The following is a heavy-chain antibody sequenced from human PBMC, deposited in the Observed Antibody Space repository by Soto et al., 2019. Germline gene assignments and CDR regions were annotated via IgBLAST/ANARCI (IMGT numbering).Heavy chain of an antibody. D-gene: IGHD3-16*02. Sequence: GASVKVSCKASGYTFTGYYMHWVRQAPGQGLEWMGWINPNSGGTNYAQKFQGWVTMTRDTSISTAYMELSRLRSDDTAVYYCARDREYYDYIWGSYRYTVAFDIWGQGTMVTVSS. J-gene: IGHJ3*02. CDR2: INPNSGGT. CDR3: ARDREYYDYIWGSYRYTVAFDI. V-gene: IGHV1-2*04. CDR1: GYTFTGYY.